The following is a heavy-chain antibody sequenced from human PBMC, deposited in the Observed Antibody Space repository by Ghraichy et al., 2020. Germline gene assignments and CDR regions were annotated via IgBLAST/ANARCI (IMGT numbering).Heavy chain of an antibody. Sequence: SQTISLTCDISGDSVSSNSAAWNWIRQSPSRGLEWLGRTYYRSKWFNNYAESVKGRIIITPDTSKNQFSLQLKSVTPEDTAVYYCGGSIKASGNGVDVWGQGTTVTVSS. CDR3: GGSIKASGNGVDV. CDR2: TYYRSKWFN. CDR1: GDSVSSNSAA. J-gene: IGHJ6*02. D-gene: IGHD5-24*01. V-gene: IGHV6-1*01.